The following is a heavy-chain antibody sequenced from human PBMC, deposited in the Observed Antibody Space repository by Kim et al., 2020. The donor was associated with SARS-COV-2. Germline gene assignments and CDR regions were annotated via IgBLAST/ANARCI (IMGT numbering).Heavy chain of an antibody. J-gene: IGHJ5*02. D-gene: IGHD3-22*01. V-gene: IGHV4-39*01. Sequence: SETLSLTCTVSGASISSSSYYWGWLLQPPGKGLEWIGSIFYSETTYYNPPAKSRVTITVDTSKNQFSLKLSSVNAADTDVYYCARQGVVVINNWFEPWGQGTPVTVSS. CDR1: GASISSSSYY. CDR2: IFYSETT. CDR3: ARQGVVVINNWFEP.